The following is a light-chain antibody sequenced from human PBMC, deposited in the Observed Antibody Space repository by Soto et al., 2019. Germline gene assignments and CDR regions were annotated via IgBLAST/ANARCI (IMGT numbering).Light chain of an antibody. CDR1: FSNIGNDY. J-gene: IGLJ2*01. Sequence: QSVLTQPPSVSATPGQQVTISCSGGFSNIGNDYISWYQQVPGTAPKLVIYDNNKRPSGIPDRFSGSKSGTSATLGITGLQTGDEADYYCGTWDSSLSAVVFGGGTKLTVL. V-gene: IGLV1-51*01. CDR2: DNN. CDR3: GTWDSSLSAVV.